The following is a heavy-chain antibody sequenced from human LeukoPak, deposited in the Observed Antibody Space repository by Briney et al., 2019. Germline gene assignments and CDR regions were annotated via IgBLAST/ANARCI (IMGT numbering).Heavy chain of an antibody. Sequence: RGSLRLSCAASGFTFSSYAMHWVSPAPGRGLEWVAVISYDGRNKYYADSVKGRFTISRDNAKNTLYLQMNSLSVEDTAVYDCARTRCITMVRGATLDYWGQGTLVTVSS. D-gene: IGHD3-10*01. CDR3: ARTRCITMVRGATLDY. CDR1: GFTFSSYA. V-gene: IGHV3-30-3*01. J-gene: IGHJ4*02. CDR2: ISYDGRNK.